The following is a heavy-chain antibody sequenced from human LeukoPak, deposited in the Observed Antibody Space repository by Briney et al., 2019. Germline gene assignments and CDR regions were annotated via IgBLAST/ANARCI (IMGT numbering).Heavy chain of an antibody. CDR2: IIPIFGTT. V-gene: IGHV1-69*06. CDR3: ARDLMGDYGDWNFDY. D-gene: IGHD4-17*01. J-gene: IGHJ4*02. CDR1: GGTFSSYA. Sequence: SVKVSCKASGGTFSSYAISWVRQAPGQGLEWMGGIIPIFGTTNYAQKFQGRVTITADKSTSTAYMELSSLRSEDTAVYYCARDLMGDYGDWNFDYWGQGTLVTVSS.